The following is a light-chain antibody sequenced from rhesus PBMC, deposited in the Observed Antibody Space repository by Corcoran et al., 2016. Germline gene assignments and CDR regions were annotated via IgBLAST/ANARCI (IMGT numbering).Light chain of an antibody. CDR2: KAS. CDR1: QGISSW. V-gene: IGKV1-22*01. Sequence: DIQMTQSPSSLSASVGDTVTITCRASQGISSWLAWYQQKPGKTPKLLIYKASSLQSGVPSRFSGSGSGTYFTLTISSLQSEDFATYFCQQYNSRPWTFGQGTKVEIE. CDR3: QQYNSRPWT. J-gene: IGKJ1*01.